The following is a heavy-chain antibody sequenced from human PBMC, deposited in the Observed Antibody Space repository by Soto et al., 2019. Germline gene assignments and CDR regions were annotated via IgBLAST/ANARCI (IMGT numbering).Heavy chain of an antibody. CDR1: GFTFSSYA. V-gene: IGHV3-23*01. CDR2: ISGSGGST. D-gene: IGHD2-2*01. J-gene: IGHJ3*02. Sequence: EVQLLESGGGLVQPGGSLRLSCAASGFTFSSYAMSWVRQAPGKGLEWVSAISGSGGSTYYADSVKGRFTISRDNYKNTLYLQMNSLRAEDAAVYYCAKESGYCSSTSCYGHDAFDILGQGTMVTVSS. CDR3: AKESGYCSSTSCYGHDAFDI.